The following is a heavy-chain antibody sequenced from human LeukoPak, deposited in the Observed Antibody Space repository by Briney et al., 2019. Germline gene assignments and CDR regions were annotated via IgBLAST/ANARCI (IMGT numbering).Heavy chain of an antibody. CDR2: IKQDGSEK. D-gene: IGHD4-17*01. CDR3: ASYGDRGYFNL. Sequence: GGSLRLSCAASGFTFSSYWMSWVRQAPGKGLEWVANIKQDGSEKYYVDSVKGRFTISRDNAKNSLFLQMNSLRAEDTAVYYCASYGDRGYFNLWGRGTLVTVSS. CDR1: GFTFSSYW. J-gene: IGHJ2*01. V-gene: IGHV3-7*01.